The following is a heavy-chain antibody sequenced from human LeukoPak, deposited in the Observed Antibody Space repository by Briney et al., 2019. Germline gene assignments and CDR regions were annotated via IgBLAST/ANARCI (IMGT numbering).Heavy chain of an antibody. Sequence: GGSLRLSCAASGFSFSGYAMSWVRQAPGKGLEWVSAISGSGGSTYYADSVKGRFTISRDNSKNTLYLQMNSLRAEDTAVYYCAKSIAAAGSANYFDYWGQGTLVTVSS. J-gene: IGHJ4*02. CDR2: ISGSGGST. CDR3: AKSIAAAGSANYFDY. CDR1: GFSFSGYA. V-gene: IGHV3-23*01. D-gene: IGHD6-13*01.